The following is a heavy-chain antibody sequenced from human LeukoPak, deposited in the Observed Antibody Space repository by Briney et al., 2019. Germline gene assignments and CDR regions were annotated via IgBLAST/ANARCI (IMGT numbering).Heavy chain of an antibody. D-gene: IGHD2-21*02. Sequence: KHWGSLRLSCAASRFTFSNYWMNWVRQAPGKGLEWVSSISSSNTYMYYADSVKGRFTISRDNAKNSLYLQMNSLRVEDTAVYYCARSDYCGGDCYSSLSDYWGQGTLVTVSS. CDR1: RFTFSNYW. V-gene: IGHV3-21*01. CDR2: ISSSNTYM. CDR3: ARSDYCGGDCYSSLSDY. J-gene: IGHJ4*02.